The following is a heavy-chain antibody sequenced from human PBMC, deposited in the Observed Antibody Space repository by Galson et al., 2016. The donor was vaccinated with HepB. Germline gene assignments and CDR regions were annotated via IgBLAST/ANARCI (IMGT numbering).Heavy chain of an antibody. CDR3: AKDALGSPDGWFDS. CDR2: ISCNGAST. J-gene: IGHJ5*01. V-gene: IGHV3-9*01. D-gene: IGHD1-26*01. CDR1: GSTFGRYA. Sequence: SLRVSCTASGSTFGRYAIHWVRQVPGHGLEWFSGISCNGASTTYTHTLQGRFTISRDTATTSLYLQLNSLRAEDTAVYHCAKDALGSPDGWFDSWGQGTLVTVSS.